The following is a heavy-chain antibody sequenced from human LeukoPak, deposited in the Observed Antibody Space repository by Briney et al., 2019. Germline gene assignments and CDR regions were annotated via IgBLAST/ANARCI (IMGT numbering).Heavy chain of an antibody. CDR2: IYHSERP. V-gene: IGHV4-30-2*01. Sequence: PSETLSLTRTVSGGYISSGHYPWSWIRQPPGKGLEWIGYIYHSERPYYSPPPKSRVTISVDRTKIEFSMKLSSVTSADTAVYYCARGRPGSTFVRGVITFDVTFDYWGQGTLVTVSS. D-gene: IGHD3-10*01. J-gene: IGHJ4*02. CDR3: ARGRPGSTFVRGVITFDVTFDY. CDR1: GGYISSGHYP.